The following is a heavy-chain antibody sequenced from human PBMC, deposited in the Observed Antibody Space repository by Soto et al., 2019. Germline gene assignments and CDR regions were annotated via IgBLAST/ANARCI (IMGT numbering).Heavy chain of an antibody. CDR1: GYTFTNYA. D-gene: IGHD6-19*01. CDR2: INGGNGNT. Sequence: QVQLVQSGAEVKKPGASVKVSCKTSGYTFTNYALHWVRQAPGQRLEFMGWINGGNGNTKYSQKFQDGVTITRDTSASAAYLELSSLSSEDTALYFCARAVEYYVDVWGKGTTVTVSS. J-gene: IGHJ6*03. CDR3: ARAVEYYVDV. V-gene: IGHV1-3*01.